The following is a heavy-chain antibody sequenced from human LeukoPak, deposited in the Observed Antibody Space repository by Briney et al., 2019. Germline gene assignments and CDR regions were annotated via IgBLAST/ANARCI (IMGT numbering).Heavy chain of an antibody. J-gene: IGHJ4*02. D-gene: IGHD1-1*01. Sequence: TGGSLRLSCAASGFTFSDYYMSWIHQAPGKGLEWVSGISWNSGSIGYADSVKGRFTISRDNAKNSLYLQMNSLRAEDTAVYYCAKYVPTTGTTVAIGYWGQGTLVTVSS. CDR3: AKYVPTTGTTVAIGY. V-gene: IGHV3-11*01. CDR1: GFTFSDYY. CDR2: ISWNSGSI.